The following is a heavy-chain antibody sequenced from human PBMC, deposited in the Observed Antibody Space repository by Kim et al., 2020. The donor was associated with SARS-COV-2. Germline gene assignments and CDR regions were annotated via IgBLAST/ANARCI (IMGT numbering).Heavy chain of an antibody. CDR1: GGSFSGYY. V-gene: IGHV4-34*01. CDR2: INHSGST. D-gene: IGHD3-10*01. J-gene: IGHJ3*02. Sequence: SETLSLTCAVYGGSFSGYYWSWIRQPPGKGLEWIGEINHSGSTNYNPSLKSRVTISVDTSKNQFSLKLSSVTAADTAVYYCARARHGSGSFAFDIWGQGTMVTVSS. CDR3: ARARHGSGSFAFDI.